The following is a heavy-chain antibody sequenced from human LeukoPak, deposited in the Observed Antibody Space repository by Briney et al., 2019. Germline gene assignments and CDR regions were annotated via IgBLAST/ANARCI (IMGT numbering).Heavy chain of an antibody. V-gene: IGHV3-23*01. Sequence: TGGSLRLSCAASGFTFSSYAMSWVRQAPGKGLEWVSAISGSGGSTYYADSVKGRFTISRDNSKNTLYLQMNSLRAEDTAVYYCAKRGRTYSYYYYMDVWGKGTTVTVSS. CDR3: AKRGRTYSYYYYMDV. CDR1: GFTFSSYA. CDR2: ISGSGGST. J-gene: IGHJ6*03.